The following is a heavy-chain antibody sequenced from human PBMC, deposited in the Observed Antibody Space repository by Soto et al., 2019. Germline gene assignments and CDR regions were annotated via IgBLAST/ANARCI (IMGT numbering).Heavy chain of an antibody. CDR1: GFTFSSYW. CDR2: IKQDGSEK. J-gene: IGHJ6*03. D-gene: IGHD1-7*01. CDR3: ARANRYIITGTTSNMDV. Sequence: GGSLRLSCAASGFTFSSYWMSWVRQAPGKGLEWVANIKQDGSEKYYVDSVKGRFTISRDNAKNSLYLQMNSLRAEDTAVYYCARANRYIITGTTSNMDVWGKGTTVTVSS. V-gene: IGHV3-7*01.